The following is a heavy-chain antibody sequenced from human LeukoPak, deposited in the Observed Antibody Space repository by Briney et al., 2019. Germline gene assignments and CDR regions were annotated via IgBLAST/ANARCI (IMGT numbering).Heavy chain of an antibody. D-gene: IGHD3-10*01. J-gene: IGHJ4*02. Sequence: GGSLRLSCAASGFNFRKYEMNWVRQAPGKGLEWLAYISGSGRSIYYADSVKGRFTISRDNAKDSVGPQMNSLRADDTAIYYCATYIIGPTIDYWGQGTLVTVSA. CDR1: GFNFRKYE. V-gene: IGHV3-48*03. CDR2: ISGSGRSI. CDR3: ATYIIGPTIDY.